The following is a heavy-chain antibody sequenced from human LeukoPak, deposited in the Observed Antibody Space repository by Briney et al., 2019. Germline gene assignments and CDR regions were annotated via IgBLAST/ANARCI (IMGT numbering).Heavy chain of an antibody. J-gene: IGHJ3*02. CDR3: ANDVSSNYSHDAFDI. CDR2: ISYDGSNK. CDR1: GFTFSNFG. D-gene: IGHD4-11*01. Sequence: GGSLRLFCASSGFTFSNFGMHWVRQAPGKGLEWVAVISYDGSNKYYADSVKGRFIISRDNSKNTLYLQMDSLTAEDTAVYYCANDVSSNYSHDAFDIWGQGTMVTVSS. V-gene: IGHV3-30*18.